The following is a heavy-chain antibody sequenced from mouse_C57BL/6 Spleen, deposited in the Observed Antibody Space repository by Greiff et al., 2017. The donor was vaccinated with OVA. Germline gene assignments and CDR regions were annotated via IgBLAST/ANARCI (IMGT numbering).Heavy chain of an antibody. J-gene: IGHJ3*01. CDR2: IYPSDSET. CDR1: GYTFTSYW. CDR3: ARGSDGYYPAWFAY. Sequence: QVQLQQPGAELVRPGSSVKLSCKASGYTFTSYWMDWVKQRPGQGLEWIGNIYPSDSETHYNQKFKDKATLTVDKSSSTAYMQLSSLTSEDSAVYYCARGSDGYYPAWFAYWGQGTLVTVSA. V-gene: IGHV1-61*01. D-gene: IGHD2-3*01.